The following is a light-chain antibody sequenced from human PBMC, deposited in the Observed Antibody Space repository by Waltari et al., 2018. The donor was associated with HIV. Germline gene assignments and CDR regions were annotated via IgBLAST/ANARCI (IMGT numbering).Light chain of an antibody. CDR3: LQTFNTPWA. CDR2: AAS. Sequence: DIQVTQSPSSLSAFVGDRVTITCPASQSLTNYISWYQCKPGKAPKLLIFAASSLQSGFPSRVSGSGSGTDFTFTISSLQPEEFATYYCLQTFNTPWAFGQGTKVEI. V-gene: IGKV1-39*01. CDR1: QSLTNY. J-gene: IGKJ1*01.